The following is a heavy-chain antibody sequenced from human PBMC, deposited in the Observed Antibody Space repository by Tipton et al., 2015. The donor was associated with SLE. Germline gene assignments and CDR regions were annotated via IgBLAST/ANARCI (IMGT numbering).Heavy chain of an antibody. D-gene: IGHD2-2*01. J-gene: IGHJ6*02. V-gene: IGHV1-45*02. Sequence: MQLVQSGPEVKKTGSSVKVSCKASGYTFTYRYLHWVRQAPGQALEWMGWITPYNGNTKYAQKFQDRVTIYRDNSLNTTYIEMSSPRSEDTAVYYCVRSPLQGDQHTLDVWGQGTAVTVSS. CDR1: GYTFTYRY. CDR3: VRSPLQGDQHTLDV. CDR2: ITPYNGNT.